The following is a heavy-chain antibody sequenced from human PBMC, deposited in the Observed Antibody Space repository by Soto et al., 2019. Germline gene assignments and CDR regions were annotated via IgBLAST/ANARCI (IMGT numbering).Heavy chain of an antibody. Sequence: PSETLSLTCAVHGGSLGGYYWTWIRLPPGNRLEYIGEINHSGSTNYNPSLKSRVTISVDRSKNQLSLNLSSVTAADTAVYYCARLKNSNYYGMDVWGQGTTVTVS. CDR2: INHSGST. CDR3: ARLKNSNYYGMDV. CDR1: GGSLGGYY. J-gene: IGHJ6*02. V-gene: IGHV4-34*01. D-gene: IGHD1-7*01.